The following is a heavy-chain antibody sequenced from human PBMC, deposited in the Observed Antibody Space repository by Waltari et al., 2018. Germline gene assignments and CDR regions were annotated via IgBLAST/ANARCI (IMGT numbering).Heavy chain of an antibody. CDR1: GFTFSSYG. D-gene: IGHD3-22*01. Sequence: QVQLVESGGGVVQPGRSLRLSCAASGFTFSSYGMHWVRQAPGKGMEWLAVVWDDGTNKYYADYVKGRFTISRDNSKNTLNLQMNSLRVEDTAVYYCAKGRSYDSSGYYYGDWGQGTLVTVSS. CDR3: AKGRSYDSSGYYYGD. J-gene: IGHJ4*02. CDR2: VWDDGTNK. V-gene: IGHV3-33*06.